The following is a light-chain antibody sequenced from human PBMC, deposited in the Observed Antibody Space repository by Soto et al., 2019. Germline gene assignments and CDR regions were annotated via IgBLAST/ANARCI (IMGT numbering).Light chain of an antibody. V-gene: IGKV1-33*01. J-gene: IGKJ4*01. CDR2: DAS. CDR3: QQYDSLLT. Sequence: DIQMTQSPSSLSASVGDRVTITCQASQDIRNCLNWYQQKPGKAPKLLIYDASNLETGVPSRFRGSGSRTDFTFTISSLQPEDIATYYCQQYDSLLTFGGGTKVEIK. CDR1: QDIRNC.